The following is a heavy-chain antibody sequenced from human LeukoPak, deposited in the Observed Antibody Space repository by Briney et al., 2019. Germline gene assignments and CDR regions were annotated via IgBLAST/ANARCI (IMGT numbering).Heavy chain of an antibody. D-gene: IGHD3-3*01. CDR2: ISAYNGNT. CDR1: GYTFTSYG. J-gene: IGHJ3*02. Sequence: ASVKVSCKASGYTFTSYGIRWVRQAPGQGLEWMGWISAYNGNTNYAQKLQGRVTMTRNTSISTAYMELSSLRSEDTAVYYCARGRLNYDFWSGPFDAFDIWGQGTMVTVSS. V-gene: IGHV1-18*01. CDR3: ARGRLNYDFWSGPFDAFDI.